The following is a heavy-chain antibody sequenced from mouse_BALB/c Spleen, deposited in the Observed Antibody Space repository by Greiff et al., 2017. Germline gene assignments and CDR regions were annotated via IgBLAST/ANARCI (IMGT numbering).Heavy chain of an antibody. CDR1: GYTFTSYW. D-gene: IGHD2-12*01. Sequence: VQLQQSGAELAKPGASVKMSCKASGYTFTSYWMHWVKQRPGQGLEWIGYINPSTGYTEYNQKFKDKATLTADKSSSTAYMQLSSLTSEDSAVYYCARHDYYFDYGGQGTTRTVSS. V-gene: IGHV1-7*01. J-gene: IGHJ2*01. CDR2: INPSTGYT. CDR3: ARHDYYFDY.